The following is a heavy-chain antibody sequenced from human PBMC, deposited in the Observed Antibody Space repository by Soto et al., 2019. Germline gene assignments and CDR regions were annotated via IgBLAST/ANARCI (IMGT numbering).Heavy chain of an antibody. CDR2: INHSGST. CDR3: ARLEYSGYDNYFDY. J-gene: IGHJ4*02. CDR1: GGSFSGYY. D-gene: IGHD5-12*01. V-gene: IGHV4-34*01. Sequence: SETLSLTCAVYGGSFSGYYWSWIRQPPGKGLEWIGEINHSGSTNYNPSLKSRVTISVDTSKNQFSLKLSSVTAADTAVYYCARLEYSGYDNYFDYWGQGTLVTVSS.